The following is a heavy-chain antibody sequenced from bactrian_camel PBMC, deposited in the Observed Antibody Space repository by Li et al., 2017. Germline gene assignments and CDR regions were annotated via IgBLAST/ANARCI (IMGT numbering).Heavy chain of an antibody. V-gene: IGHV3S6*01. CDR1: GITFSRHD. Sequence: HVQLVESGGGLVQPGESLRLSCVASGITFSRHDMSWVRQAPGKEVEWVAGITSLPSLFRAASYADSVKGRFTISTDNAKRTLYLQMNSLKPEDTARYYCAADTVNLQMARWYTYWGQGTQVTVS. J-gene: IGHJ4*01. D-gene: IGHD1*01. CDR2: ITSLPSLFRAA. CDR3: AADTVNLQMARWYTY.